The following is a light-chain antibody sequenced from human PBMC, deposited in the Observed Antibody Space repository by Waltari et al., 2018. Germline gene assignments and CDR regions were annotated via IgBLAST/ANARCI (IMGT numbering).Light chain of an antibody. CDR1: GSNIGAGFD. V-gene: IGLV1-40*01. CDR3: QSFDSWGNVV. Sequence: QSVLTQPPSVSGAPGQRVTISCTGSGSNIGAGFDVHWYQQVPGTAPRLLIYGNNNRPTGVPDRFAGSKSGTSASLAITGLQAEDEANYYCQSFDSWGNVVFGGGTKLTVL. J-gene: IGLJ2*01. CDR2: GNN.